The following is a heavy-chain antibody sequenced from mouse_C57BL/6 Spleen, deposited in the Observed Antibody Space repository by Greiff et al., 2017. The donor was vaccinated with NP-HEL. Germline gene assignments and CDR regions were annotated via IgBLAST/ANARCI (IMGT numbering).Heavy chain of an antibody. D-gene: IGHD3-1*01. J-gene: IGHJ2*01. CDR1: GYTFTDYN. Sequence: VQLQQSGPELVKPGASVKIPCKASGYTFTDYNMDWVKQSHGKSLEWIGDINPNNGGTIYNQKFKGKATLTVDKSSSTAYMELRSLTSEDTAVYYCARGRPSRSGGSDYWGQGTTLTVSS. CDR3: ARGRPSRSGGSDY. V-gene: IGHV1-18*01. CDR2: INPNNGGT.